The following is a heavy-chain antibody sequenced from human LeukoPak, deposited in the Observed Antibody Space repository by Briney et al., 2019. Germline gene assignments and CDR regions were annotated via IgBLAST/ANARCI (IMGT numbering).Heavy chain of an antibody. J-gene: IGHJ5*02. CDR1: GFTFSSYA. CDR3: ARDQAVTTVNWFDP. V-gene: IGHV3-23*01. D-gene: IGHD4-17*01. Sequence: GGSLRLSCAASGFTFSSYAMSWVRQAPGKGLEWVSSIIDSGGSTYYADSVKGRFTISRDNSKNTLYLQMNSLRAEDTAVYYCARDQAVTTVNWFDPWGQGTLVTVSS. CDR2: IIDSGGST.